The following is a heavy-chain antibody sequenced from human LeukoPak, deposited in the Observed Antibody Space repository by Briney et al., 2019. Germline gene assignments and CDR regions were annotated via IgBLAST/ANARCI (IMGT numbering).Heavy chain of an antibody. Sequence: GGSLRLSCAASGFTFSSYWMSWVRQAPGKGLEWVSPISMSGGTTYYADSVRGRFTISRDNSKSTLYLQMKSLRAEDTAVYYCTSDKGEDTSYWGQGTLVTVSS. CDR1: GFTFSSYW. J-gene: IGHJ4*02. D-gene: IGHD1-26*01. V-gene: IGHV3-23*01. CDR3: TSDKGEDTSY. CDR2: ISMSGGTT.